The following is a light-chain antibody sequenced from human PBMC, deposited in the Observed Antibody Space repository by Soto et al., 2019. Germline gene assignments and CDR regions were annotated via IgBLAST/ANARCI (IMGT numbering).Light chain of an antibody. V-gene: IGLV2-14*03. CDR2: DVT. CDR3: RSYTTSGTQV. Sequence: QSALTQPASVSGSPGQSIAISCTGTSSDVGAYNYVSWYQQHPGKAPKLMIFDVTNRPSGVSNRFSGSKSGDTASLTISGLQAEDEADYYCRSYTTSGTQVFGGGTKLTVL. J-gene: IGLJ2*01. CDR1: SSDVGAYNY.